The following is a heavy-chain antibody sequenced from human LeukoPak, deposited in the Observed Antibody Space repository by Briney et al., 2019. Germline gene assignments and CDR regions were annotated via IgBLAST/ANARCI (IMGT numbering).Heavy chain of an antibody. CDR1: GFTFSSYS. Sequence: GGSLRLSCAASGFTFSSYSMNWVRQAPGKGLEWVSSISSSSSYIYYADSVKGRFTISRDNAKNSLYLQMNSLRAEDTAVYYCARVTCSGGSCSFDYWGQGTLVTVSS. CDR2: ISSSSSYI. V-gene: IGHV3-21*01. CDR3: ARVTCSGGSCSFDY. J-gene: IGHJ4*02. D-gene: IGHD2-15*01.